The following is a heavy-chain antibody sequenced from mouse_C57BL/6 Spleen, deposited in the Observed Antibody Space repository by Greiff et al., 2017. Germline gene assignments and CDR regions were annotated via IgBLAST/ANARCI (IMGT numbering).Heavy chain of an antibody. D-gene: IGHD3-2*02. J-gene: IGHJ3*01. Sequence: EVQLQQSGPELVKPGASVKISCKASGYTFTDYYMNWVKQSHGKSLEWIGDINPNNGGTSYNQKFTGKATLTLDKSSSTAYMELRSLTSEDSAVYYCARGQLRFLAYWGQGTLVTVSA. V-gene: IGHV1-26*01. CDR2: INPNNGGT. CDR1: GYTFTDYY. CDR3: ARGQLRFLAY.